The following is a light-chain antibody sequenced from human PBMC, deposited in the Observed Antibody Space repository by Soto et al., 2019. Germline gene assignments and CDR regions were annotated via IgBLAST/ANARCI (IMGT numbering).Light chain of an antibody. V-gene: IGKV1-17*03. J-gene: IGKJ4*01. CDR1: QGINSY. Sequence: DIQMTQSPSAMSASVGDRVTITCRASQGINSYLAWFQQKPGKAPKRLIYAASNLESGVPSRFSGSGSGTEFTLTINSLQPEDFATYYCLQYSGYVPTFGGGTKVDIK. CDR3: LQYSGYVPT. CDR2: AAS.